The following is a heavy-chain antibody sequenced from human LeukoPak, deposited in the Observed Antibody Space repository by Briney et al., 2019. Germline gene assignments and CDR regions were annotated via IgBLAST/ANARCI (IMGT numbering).Heavy chain of an antibody. J-gene: IGHJ3*02. CDR2: INHSGST. V-gene: IGHV4-34*01. Sequence: SETLSLTCAVYGGSFSGYYWGWIRQPPGKGLEWIGEINHSGSTNYNPSLKSRVTISVDTSKNQSSLKLSSVTAADTAVYYCARDRGSGYYDAFDIWGQGTMVTVSS. D-gene: IGHD3-22*01. CDR1: GGSFSGYY. CDR3: ARDRGSGYYDAFDI.